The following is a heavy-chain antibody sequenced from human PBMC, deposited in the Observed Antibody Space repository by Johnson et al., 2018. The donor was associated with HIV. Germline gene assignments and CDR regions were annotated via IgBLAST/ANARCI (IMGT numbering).Heavy chain of an antibody. J-gene: IGHJ3*02. Sequence: VQLVESGGGLVQPGGSLRLSCAVSGFTFTNYWMHWVRQAPGKGLVWVSRVNNDGGDTIYADSVKGRFTISRDNAQNTLYLQMNSLRAEDTAVYYCARGRTLITGTTFLFPVDIWGQGTMVTVSS. V-gene: IGHV3-74*02. D-gene: IGHD1-7*01. CDR1: GFTFTNYW. CDR3: ARGRTLITGTTFLFPVDI. CDR2: VNNDGGDT.